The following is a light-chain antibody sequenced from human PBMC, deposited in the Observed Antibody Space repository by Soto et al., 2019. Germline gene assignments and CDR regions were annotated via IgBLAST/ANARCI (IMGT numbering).Light chain of an antibody. Sequence: DVVMTQSPLSLPVILGQPASISCRSSQSLVYSDGNTYLSWFQQRPGQSPRRLIYKVSKRDSGVPDRFSGSGSDTNFTLKISGVXXXXXXIYYCLQGARWPPVFGPGTRVDI. CDR3: LQGARWPPV. J-gene: IGKJ3*01. CDR1: QSLVYSDGNTY. V-gene: IGKV2-30*01. CDR2: KVS.